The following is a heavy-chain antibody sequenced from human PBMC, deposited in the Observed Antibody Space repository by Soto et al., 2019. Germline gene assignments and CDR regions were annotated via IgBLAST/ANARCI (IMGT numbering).Heavy chain of an antibody. Sequence: GGSLRLSCAASGFTFSSYAMSWVRQAPGKGLEWVSAISGSGGSTYYADSVKGRFTISRDNSKNTLYLQMNSLRAEDTAVYYCAKDGVTPWNYYNYMDVWGKGTTVTVSS. D-gene: IGHD4-4*01. CDR2: ISGSGGST. J-gene: IGHJ6*03. V-gene: IGHV3-23*01. CDR1: GFTFSSYA. CDR3: AKDGVTPWNYYNYMDV.